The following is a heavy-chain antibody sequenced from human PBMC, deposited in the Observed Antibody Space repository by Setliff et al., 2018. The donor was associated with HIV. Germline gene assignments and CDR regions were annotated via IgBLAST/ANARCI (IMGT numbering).Heavy chain of an antibody. CDR3: VRDLARVIAH. D-gene: IGHD2-21*01. CDR1: GFSFSNYA. CDR2: ISGSGSST. V-gene: IGHV3-23*01. Sequence: GGSLRLSCAASGFSFSNYAMGWVRQAPGKGLEWVSGISGSGSSTFYGDSVKGRFTISRDNSKNTLYLQMNSLRAEDTAVYYCVRDLARVIAHWGQGTLVTVSS. J-gene: IGHJ4*02.